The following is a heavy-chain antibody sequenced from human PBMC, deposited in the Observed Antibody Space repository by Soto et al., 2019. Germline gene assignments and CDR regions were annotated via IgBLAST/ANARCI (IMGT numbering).Heavy chain of an antibody. CDR1: GFTFSSYA. Sequence: WGSLRLSCAASGFTFSSYAMHWVRQAPGKGLEWVAVISYDGSNKYYADSVKGRFTISRDNSKNTLYLQMNSLRAEDTAVYYCARDELYYYDSSGYYYFSTFDIWGQGTMVTVSS. CDR2: ISYDGSNK. V-gene: IGHV3-30-3*01. J-gene: IGHJ3*02. D-gene: IGHD3-22*01. CDR3: ARDELYYYDSSGYYYFSTFDI.